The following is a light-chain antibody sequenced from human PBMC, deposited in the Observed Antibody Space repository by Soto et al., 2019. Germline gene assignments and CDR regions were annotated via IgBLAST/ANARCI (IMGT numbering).Light chain of an antibody. V-gene: IGKV3-15*01. CDR3: QQYGPSGAT. CDR2: GAS. Sequence: EIVMTQSPATLSVSPGERATLSCRASQSVSSNLAWYQQKPGQPPRLLIYGASTRATGIPARFSGGGSGTEFTLTISSLQSEDFAVYYCQQYGPSGATFGGGTKVEIK. J-gene: IGKJ4*01. CDR1: QSVSSN.